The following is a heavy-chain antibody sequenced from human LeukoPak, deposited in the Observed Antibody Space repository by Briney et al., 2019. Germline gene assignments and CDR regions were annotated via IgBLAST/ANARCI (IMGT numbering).Heavy chain of an antibody. V-gene: IGHV4-4*02. CDR2: IYHSGST. CDR3: AAESERWLLRS. CDR1: GGSISSSNW. Sequence: SETLSLTCAVSGGSISSSNWWSWVRQPPGKGLEWIEEIYHSGSTNYNPSLKSRVTISVDKSKNQFSLKLGSVTAADTAVYYCAAESERWLLRSWGQGTLVTVSS. J-gene: IGHJ4*02. D-gene: IGHD6-19*01.